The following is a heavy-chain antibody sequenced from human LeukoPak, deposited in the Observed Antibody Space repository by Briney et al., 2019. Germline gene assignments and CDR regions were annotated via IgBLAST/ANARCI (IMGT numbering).Heavy chain of an antibody. Sequence: GGSLRLSCAASGFTFSSYAMHWVRQAPGKGLEWVAVISYDGSNKYYADSVKGRFTISRDNSKNTLYLQMNSLRAEDTAVYYCARGNRYYGSGPYHAFDIWGQGTMVTVSS. D-gene: IGHD3-10*01. CDR1: GFTFSSYA. V-gene: IGHV3-30*14. CDR2: ISYDGSNK. CDR3: ARGNRYYGSGPYHAFDI. J-gene: IGHJ3*02.